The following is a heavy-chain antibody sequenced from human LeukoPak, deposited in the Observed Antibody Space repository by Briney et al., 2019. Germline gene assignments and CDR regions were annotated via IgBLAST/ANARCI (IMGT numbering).Heavy chain of an antibody. CDR2: IRSKPNSYAT. V-gene: IGHV3-73*01. J-gene: IGHJ5*02. D-gene: IGHD1-1*01. CDR1: GFTFNGSG. CDR3: TRPRGTGTTGDWFDP. Sequence: GGSLRLSRAASGFTFNGSGMHWVRQASGKGLEWVGRIRSKPNSYATAYAASVKGRFTISRDDSKNTAYLQMNSLRTEDTAVYYCTRPRGTGTTGDWFDPWGQGTLVTVSS.